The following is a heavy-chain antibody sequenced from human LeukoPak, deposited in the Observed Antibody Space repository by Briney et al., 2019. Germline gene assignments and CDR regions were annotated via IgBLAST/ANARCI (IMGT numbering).Heavy chain of an antibody. V-gene: IGHV3-30*02. CDR1: GFTFSSYG. CDR2: IRYDGSNK. Sequence: GGSLRLSCAASGFTFSSYGMHWVRQAPGKGLEWVAVIRYDGSNKYYADSVKGRFTISRDNSKNTLYLQMNSLRAEDTAVYYCATEEPNYGDYAGYWGQGTLVTVSS. D-gene: IGHD4-17*01. CDR3: ATEEPNYGDYAGY. J-gene: IGHJ4*02.